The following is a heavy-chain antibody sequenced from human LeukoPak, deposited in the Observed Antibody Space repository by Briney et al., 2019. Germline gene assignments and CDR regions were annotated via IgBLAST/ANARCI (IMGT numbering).Heavy chain of an antibody. D-gene: IGHD1-1*01. CDR3: ARISAGTRGNWFDP. CDR2: ISSSRTFI. V-gene: IGHV3-21*01. J-gene: IGHJ5*02. CDR1: GFTFSSYS. Sequence: GGSLRLSCAASGFTFSSYSMNWVRQAPGKGLDWVSSISSSRTFIYYADSVKGRFTISRDNAKNSLYLHMNTLRAEDTAVYYCARISAGTRGNWFDPWGQGTLVTVSS.